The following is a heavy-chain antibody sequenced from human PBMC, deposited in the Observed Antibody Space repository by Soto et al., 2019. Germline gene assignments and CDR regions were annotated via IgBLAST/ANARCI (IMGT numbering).Heavy chain of an antibody. J-gene: IGHJ3*02. CDR3: ARDPDQDDAFDI. CDR2: ISPYNGHT. Sequence: QVQLVQSGAEVKNPGASVKVSCKASGYTFTSYGFSWVRQAAGQGLEWMGWISPYNGHTKYAQKFQGRVTMTTDTSTTTAYLELRSLTSDDTAVYYCARDPDQDDAFDIWGQGTMVVVSS. CDR1: GYTFTSYG. D-gene: IGHD2-2*01. V-gene: IGHV1-18*01.